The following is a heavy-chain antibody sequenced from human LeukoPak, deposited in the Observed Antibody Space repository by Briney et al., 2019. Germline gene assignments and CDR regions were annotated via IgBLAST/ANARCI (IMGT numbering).Heavy chain of an antibody. D-gene: IGHD3-10*01. J-gene: IGHJ5*02. CDR2: LNPNSGGT. V-gene: IGHV1-2*02. Sequence: ASVKVSCKASGYTFTDYYIHWVRQAPGQGLEWMGWLNPNSGGTNYAQKFQGRVTMTRDTSINTAYMELRRLRYDDTAMYFCARESFSGSGGLNWFAPWGQGTLVTVSA. CDR3: ARESFSGSGGLNWFAP. CDR1: GYTFTDYY.